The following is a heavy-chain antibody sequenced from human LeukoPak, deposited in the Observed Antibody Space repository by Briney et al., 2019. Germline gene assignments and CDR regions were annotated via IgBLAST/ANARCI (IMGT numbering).Heavy chain of an antibody. V-gene: IGHV4-59*04. Sequence: SETLSLTCTVSGGSISSDYWSWIRQPPGKGLEWIGSVYYSGTTYYNPSLKSRVTISVDTSKNQFSLKLSSVTAADTAVYYCALTYSSGWYLRDYWGQGTLVTVSS. CDR1: GGSISSDY. CDR3: ALTYSSGWYLRDY. D-gene: IGHD6-19*01. J-gene: IGHJ4*02. CDR2: VYYSGTT.